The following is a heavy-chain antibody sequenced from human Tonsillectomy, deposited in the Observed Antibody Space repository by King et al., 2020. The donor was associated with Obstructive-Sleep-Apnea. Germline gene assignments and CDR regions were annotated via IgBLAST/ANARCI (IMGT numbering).Heavy chain of an antibody. CDR2: INQYGSEK. J-gene: IGHJ4*02. CDR3: ARAWADCSSSSCYLFYY. D-gene: IGHD2-2*01. Sequence: VQLVESGGGLVQPGGSLRLSCAASGFTFSNYWMSWVRQAPGKGLEWVANINQYGSEKYYVDPVKGRFTISRDNAKNSLYLQMNSLRAEDTAVYYCARAWADCSSSSCYLFYYWVQGTLVTVSS. V-gene: IGHV3-7*01. CDR1: GFTFSNYW.